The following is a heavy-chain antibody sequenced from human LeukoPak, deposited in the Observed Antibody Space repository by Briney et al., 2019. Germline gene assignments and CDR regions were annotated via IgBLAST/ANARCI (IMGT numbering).Heavy chain of an antibody. CDR1: GYTFTSYG. D-gene: IGHD6-13*01. V-gene: IGHV1-18*01. CDR2: ISAYNGNT. CDR3: ARASHGIAAASWFDS. J-gene: IGHJ5*01. Sequence: AASVKVSCKASGYTFTSYGISWVRQDPGQGLEWMGWISAYNGNTNYAQKLQGRVTMTTDTSTSTAYMELRSLRSDDTAVYYCARASHGIAAASWFDSWGQGTLVTVSS.